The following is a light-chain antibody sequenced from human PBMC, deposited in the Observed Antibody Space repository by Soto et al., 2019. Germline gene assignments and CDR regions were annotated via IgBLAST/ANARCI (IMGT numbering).Light chain of an antibody. J-gene: IGLJ2*01. CDR3: SSYTSSSTVV. V-gene: IGLV2-14*03. CDR1: SSDVGGYNY. Sequence: QSVLTQPASVSGSPGQSITISCTATSSDVGGYNYVSWYQHHPGKAPKVMIYDVSNRPSGVSNRFSGSKSGNTASLTISGLQAEDEADYYCSSYTSSSTVVFGGGTQLTVL. CDR2: DVS.